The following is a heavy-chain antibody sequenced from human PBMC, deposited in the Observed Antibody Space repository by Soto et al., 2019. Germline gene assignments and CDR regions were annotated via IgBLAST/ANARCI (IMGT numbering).Heavy chain of an antibody. CDR1: GFTFNSHS. D-gene: IGHD3-10*01. CDR2: ISNDGDNK. V-gene: IGHV3-30-3*01. Sequence: RLSCVGFGFTFNSHSIHWVRQAPVKGLEWVAVISNDGDNKFYADSVKGRFTISRDLFQNTAFLQMNSLRPEDTAVYYCARDRGIHPPYCFYVMVVGGPGTTVTVSS. J-gene: IGHJ6*02. CDR3: ARDRGIHPPYCFYVMVV.